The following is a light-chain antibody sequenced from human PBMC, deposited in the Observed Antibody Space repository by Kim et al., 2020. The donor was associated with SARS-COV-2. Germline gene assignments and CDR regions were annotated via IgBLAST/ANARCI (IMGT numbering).Light chain of an antibody. CDR2: YDS. Sequence: VAPEKQAGITSGAEDIVHYSVHWYQQKTARAPVVVMFYDSDRPPGIPERFSCSNYGNTATLTIRWVEVGDEDDYFCQVWDSSSAVVFGGGTQLTVL. CDR1: DIVHYS. J-gene: IGLJ2*01. CDR3: QVWDSSSAVV. V-gene: IGLV3-21*04.